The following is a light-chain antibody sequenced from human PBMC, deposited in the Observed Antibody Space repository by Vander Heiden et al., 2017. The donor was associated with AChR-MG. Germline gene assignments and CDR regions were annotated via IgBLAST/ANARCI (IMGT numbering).Light chain of an antibody. Sequence: DIVMTQSPDSLAVSLGERATINCKSSQSVLYSSNNKNYLAWYQQKPGQPPKLLIYWASTRESGVPDRFSGSGSGTDFTLTISSLQAEDGAVYYCQQEDSTPRTFGQGTKVEIK. CDR1: QSVLYSSNNKNY. CDR2: WAS. J-gene: IGKJ1*01. V-gene: IGKV4-1*01. CDR3: QQEDSTPRT.